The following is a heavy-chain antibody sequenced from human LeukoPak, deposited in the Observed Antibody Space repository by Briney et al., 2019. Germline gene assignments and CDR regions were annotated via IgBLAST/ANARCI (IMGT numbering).Heavy chain of an antibody. V-gene: IGHV3-21*06. CDR2: ISTTSTSI. Sequence: GGSLRLSCEASGFAFSSYSMNWVRQAPGRGPEWVSFISTTSTSIYYADSVKGRFTVSRDNAKNSLYLQMNSLRAEDTAVYYCARGVGATHFDCWGQGTLVTVST. CDR3: ARGVGATHFDC. D-gene: IGHD1-26*01. J-gene: IGHJ4*02. CDR1: GFAFSSYS.